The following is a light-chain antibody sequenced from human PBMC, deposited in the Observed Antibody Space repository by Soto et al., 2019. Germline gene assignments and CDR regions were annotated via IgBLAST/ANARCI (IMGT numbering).Light chain of an antibody. CDR3: PQYGSSPWT. V-gene: IGKV3-20*01. J-gene: IGKJ1*01. CDR2: GTS. CDR1: QSVSSNY. Sequence: EIVLTQSPGTLSLSPGERATLSCRASQSVSSNYLAWYQQKPGQAPRLLIYGTSSRATGIPDRFSGSGSGTDFTLTISRLEPEDFAVYYCPQYGSSPWTFGQGTKVEIK.